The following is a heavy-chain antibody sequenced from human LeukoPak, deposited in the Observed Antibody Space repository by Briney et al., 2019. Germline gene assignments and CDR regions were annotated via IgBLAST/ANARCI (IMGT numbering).Heavy chain of an antibody. CDR3: ARHGPGIAAAAFDY. D-gene: IGHD6-13*01. Sequence: ASVKVSCKASGYTFTGYYMHWVRQAPGQGLEWMGWISAYNGNTNYAQKLQGRVTMTTDTSTSTAYMELRSLRSDDTAVYYCARHGPGIAAAAFDYWGQGTLVTVSS. CDR2: ISAYNGNT. J-gene: IGHJ4*02. V-gene: IGHV1-18*04. CDR1: GYTFTGYY.